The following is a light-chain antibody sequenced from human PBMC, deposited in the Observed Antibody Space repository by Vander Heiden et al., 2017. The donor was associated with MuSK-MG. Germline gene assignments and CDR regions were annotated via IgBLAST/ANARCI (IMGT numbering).Light chain of an antibody. Sequence: DILMSRSPLSLTVTPGEPASISCWSSQSLLHSNGYNHLDRYLHNPGQSPQLLIHWGSTRDYGVPDRFSGRGAVKDFTLKSIRGEAEDVGVYYGRSVLQTNTFGEGTKVEI. V-gene: IGKV2-28*01. CDR2: WGS. CDR3: RSVLQTNT. CDR1: QSLLHSNGYNH. J-gene: IGKJ2*01.